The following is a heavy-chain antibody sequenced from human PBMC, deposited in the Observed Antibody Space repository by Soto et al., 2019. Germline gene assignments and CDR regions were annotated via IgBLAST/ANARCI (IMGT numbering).Heavy chain of an antibody. CDR2: LSGSGGTT. D-gene: IGHD3-10*01. CDR1: GFTFSTYA. CDR3: AKQRSHYGSGSDTYYFDF. J-gene: IGHJ4*02. Sequence: EVQLLESGGGLVQPGGSLRLACSSSGFTFSTYAMNWVRQAPGKGLEWVSGLSGSGGTTYYADSVRGRFTISRDNSKNTLSLQMNRLRAEHTALYYCAKQRSHYGSGSDTYYFDFWGQGTLVTVSS. V-gene: IGHV3-23*01.